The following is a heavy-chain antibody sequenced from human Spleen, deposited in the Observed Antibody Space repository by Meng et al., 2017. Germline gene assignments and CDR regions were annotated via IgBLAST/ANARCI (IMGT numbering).Heavy chain of an antibody. CDR3: TFYKFGHI. Sequence: GESLKISCTASGFAFSNSAMAWVRQAPGKGLEWVSIVSASGTDRFYADSVKGRFTISRDDSRNTAFLQMNSLKTEDTALYYCTFYKFGHIWGQGTMVTVSS. V-gene: IGHV3-23*01. CDR1: GFAFSNSA. D-gene: IGHD2/OR15-2a*01. J-gene: IGHJ3*02. CDR2: VSASGTDR.